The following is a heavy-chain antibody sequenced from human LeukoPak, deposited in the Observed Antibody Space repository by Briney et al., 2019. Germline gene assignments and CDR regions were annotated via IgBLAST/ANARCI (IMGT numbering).Heavy chain of an antibody. D-gene: IGHD1-26*01. CDR3: ARDPNPWEMNYFDY. CDR1: GGSISSYY. V-gene: IGHV4-4*07. CDR2: IYTSGST. J-gene: IGHJ4*02. Sequence: TLSLTCTVSGGSISSYYWSWIRQPAGKGLEWIGRIYTSGSTNYNPSLKSRVTMSVDTSKNQFSLKLSSVTAADTAVYYCARDPNPWEMNYFDYWGQGTLVTVSS.